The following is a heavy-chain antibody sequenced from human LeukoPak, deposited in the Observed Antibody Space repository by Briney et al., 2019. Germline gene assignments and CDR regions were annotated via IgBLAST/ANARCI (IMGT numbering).Heavy chain of an antibody. CDR3: ARGAGYSREVNYYHYMDV. CDR1: GGSINNYY. J-gene: IGHJ6*03. Sequence: SETLSLTCTVSGGSINNYYCSWIRQSPGEGLEWIGSRLFTGSASYNSSLRSRATISMGTSKNQFSLKLTSVTAADTAVYYCARGAGYSREVNYYHYMDVWGKGTTVTVSS. V-gene: IGHV4-59*01. CDR2: RLFTGSA. D-gene: IGHD5-12*01.